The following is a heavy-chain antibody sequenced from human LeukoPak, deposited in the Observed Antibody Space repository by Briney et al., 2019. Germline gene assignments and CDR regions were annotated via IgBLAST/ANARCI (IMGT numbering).Heavy chain of an antibody. J-gene: IGHJ4*02. Sequence: PSETLSLTCTVSGGSVSSGSYYWSWIRQPPGKGLEWIAFIYYSGSANYNPSLKSRVTISVDTSKNQFSLKLSSVTTADTAVYYCARGRDYYDTGAGYWGQGTLVTVSS. CDR3: ARGRDYYDTGAGY. CDR1: GGSVSSGSYY. CDR2: IYYSGSA. D-gene: IGHD3-22*01. V-gene: IGHV4-61*01.